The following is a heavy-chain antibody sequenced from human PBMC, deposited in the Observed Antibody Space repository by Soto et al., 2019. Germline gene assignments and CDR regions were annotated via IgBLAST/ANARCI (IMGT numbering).Heavy chain of an antibody. CDR3: AKLTAV. V-gene: IGHV3-23*01. D-gene: IGHD5-18*01. CDR2: ISGTDDYT. J-gene: IGHJ4*02. CDR1: GFTFSNFA. Sequence: PGGSLRLSCAASGFTFSNFAMTWVRQAPGAGLEWVSSISGTDDYTYYADSVKGRFTVSRDNSKNTVYLQMNSLRDEDTAVYYCAKLTAVWGQGTLVTVSS.